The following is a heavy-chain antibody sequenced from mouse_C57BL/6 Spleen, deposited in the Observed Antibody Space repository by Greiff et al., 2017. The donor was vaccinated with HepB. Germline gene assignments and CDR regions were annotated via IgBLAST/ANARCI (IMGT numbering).Heavy chain of an antibody. CDR2: INPNNGGT. Sequence: EVQLQQSGPELVKPGASVKISCKASGYTFTDYYMNWVKQSHGKSLEWIGDINPNNGGTSYNQKFKGKSTLTVDKSSSTAYMELRSLTSEDSAVYYCARGDDYDHYYAMDYWGQGTSVTVSS. J-gene: IGHJ4*01. CDR3: ARGDDYDHYYAMDY. V-gene: IGHV1-26*01. CDR1: GYTFTDYY. D-gene: IGHD2-4*01.